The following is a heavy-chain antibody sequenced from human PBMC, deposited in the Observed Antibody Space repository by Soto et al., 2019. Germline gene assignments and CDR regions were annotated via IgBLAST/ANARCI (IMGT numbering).Heavy chain of an antibody. Sequence: QITLKESGPTLVKPTQTLTLTCTFPGFSFSSIGEGVGWIRQPPGKALESLALIYWDDDKRYSPSLKSRLTHNKDTSNNQMVLTMTNRDPVDTSTYYCVQSRCGGDCLQSYSSHSYYGLDVWGQGTTVTGYS. J-gene: IGHJ6*02. D-gene: IGHD2-21*02. CDR1: GFSFSSIGEG. CDR2: IYWDDDK. V-gene: IGHV2-5*02. CDR3: VQSRCGGDCLQSYSSHSYYGLDV.